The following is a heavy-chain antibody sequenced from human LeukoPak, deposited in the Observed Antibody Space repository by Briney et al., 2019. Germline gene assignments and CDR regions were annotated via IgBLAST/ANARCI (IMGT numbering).Heavy chain of an antibody. V-gene: IGHV3-33*01. CDR1: GFTFSSYG. CDR2: IWYDGSNK. D-gene: IGHD5-18*01. J-gene: IGHJ3*02. CDR3: ARLDTDHDAFDI. Sequence: GGSLRLSCAASGFTFSSYGMHWVRQAPGKGLEWVAVIWYDGSNKYYADSVKGRFTISRDNSKNTLYLQMNSPRAEDTAVYYCARLDTDHDAFDIWGQGTMVTVSS.